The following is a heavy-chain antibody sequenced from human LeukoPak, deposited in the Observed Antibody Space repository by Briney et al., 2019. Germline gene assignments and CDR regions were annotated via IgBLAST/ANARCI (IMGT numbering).Heavy chain of an antibody. Sequence: SETLSLTCTVSGGSISSYYWSWIRQPAGKGLEWIGRIYTSGSTNYNPSLKSRVTISVDTSKNQFSLKLSSVTAADTAVYYCAIYQLGEPYFDYWGQGTLVTVSS. CDR1: GGSISSYY. D-gene: IGHD2-2*01. V-gene: IGHV4-4*07. CDR3: AIYQLGEPYFDY. J-gene: IGHJ4*02. CDR2: IYTSGST.